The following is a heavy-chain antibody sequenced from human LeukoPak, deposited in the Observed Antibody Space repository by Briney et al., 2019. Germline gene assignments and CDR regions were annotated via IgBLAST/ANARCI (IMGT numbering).Heavy chain of an antibody. CDR2: IIPIFGTA. CDR3: ASCFTRNGYNCHY. V-gene: IGHV1-69*05. Sequence: ASVKVSCKASGYTFTGYYMHWVRQAPGQGLEWMEGIIPIFGTANYAQKFQGRVTITTDESTSTAYMELSSLRSEDTAVYYCASCFTRNGYNCHYWGQGTLVTVSS. CDR1: GYTFTGYY. D-gene: IGHD5-24*01. J-gene: IGHJ4*02.